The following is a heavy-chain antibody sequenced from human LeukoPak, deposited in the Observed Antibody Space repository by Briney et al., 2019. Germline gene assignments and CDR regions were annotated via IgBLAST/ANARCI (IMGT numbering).Heavy chain of an antibody. V-gene: IGHV4-34*01. D-gene: IGHD6-13*01. J-gene: IGHJ5*02. CDR3: ARRGHSSST. CDR1: GGSFSGYY. Sequence: SETLSLTCAVYGGSFSGYYWSWIRQPPGKGLEWIGEINHSGSTNYNPSLKSRVTISVDTSKNQFSLKLSSVTAADTAVYYCARRGHSSSTWGQGTLVTVSS. CDR2: INHSGST.